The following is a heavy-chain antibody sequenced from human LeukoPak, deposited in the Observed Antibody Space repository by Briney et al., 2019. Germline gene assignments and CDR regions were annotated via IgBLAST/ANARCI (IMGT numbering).Heavy chain of an antibody. CDR2: IYTTETT. CDR3: ARDHRGARLAFDI. J-gene: IGHJ3*02. CDR1: GGSISTYF. Sequence: KPSETLSLTCTVSGGSISTYFWSWIRQPAGKGLEWIGRIYTTETTNYNPSLKSRITMSVDTSKNQFSLKLSSVTAADTAVYYCARDHRGARLAFDIWGQGTMVTVSS. D-gene: IGHD3-10*01. V-gene: IGHV4-4*07.